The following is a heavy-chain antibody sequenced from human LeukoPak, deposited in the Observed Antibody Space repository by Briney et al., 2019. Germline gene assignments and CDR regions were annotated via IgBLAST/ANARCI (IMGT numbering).Heavy chain of an antibody. J-gene: IGHJ4*02. CDR2: IWYDGSSK. CDR1: GFTFSSYG. V-gene: IGHV3-33*01. D-gene: IGHD6-19*01. Sequence: GGSLRLSCAASGFTFSSYGMQWVRQAPGKGLEWVAVIWYDGSSKYYTDSVKGRFTISRDNSKDTLYLQMNSLRADDTGIYYCARSGGRGWYPADYWGQGTLVTVSS. CDR3: ARSGGRGWYPADY.